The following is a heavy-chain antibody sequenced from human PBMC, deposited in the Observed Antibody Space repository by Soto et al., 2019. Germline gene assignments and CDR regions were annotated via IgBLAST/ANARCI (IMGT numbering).Heavy chain of an antibody. Sequence: QVQLVQSGAEVKKPGSSVKVSCKASGGTFSSYAISWVRQAPGQGLEWMGGIIPIFGTANYAQKFQGRVTITTDESTSTAYRELSTMRSEDTAVYYCARESRYCSGGSCYFFPAIDYWGQGTLVTVSS. CDR1: GGTFSSYA. CDR3: ARESRYCSGGSCYFFPAIDY. D-gene: IGHD2-15*01. J-gene: IGHJ4*02. CDR2: IIPIFGTA. V-gene: IGHV1-69*05.